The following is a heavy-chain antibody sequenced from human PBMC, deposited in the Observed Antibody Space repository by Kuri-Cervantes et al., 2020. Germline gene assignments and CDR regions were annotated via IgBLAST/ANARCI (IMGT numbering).Heavy chain of an antibody. Sequence: ASVKVSCKASGYTFTGSYMHWVRQAPGQGLEWMGWINPNSGGTNYAQKFQGWVTMTRDTSISTAYMELSSLRSEDTAVYYCARDVGGGIAGTTAYYYYYYYMDVWGKGTTVTVSS. J-gene: IGHJ6*03. CDR2: INPNSGGT. D-gene: IGHD1-14*01. CDR1: GYTFTGSY. CDR3: ARDVGGGIAGTTAYYYYYYYMDV. V-gene: IGHV1-2*04.